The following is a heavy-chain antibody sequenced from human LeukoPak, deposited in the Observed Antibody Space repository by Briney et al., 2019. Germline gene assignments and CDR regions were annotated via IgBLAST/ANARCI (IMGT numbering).Heavy chain of an antibody. V-gene: IGHV3-23*01. Sequence: GGSLRLSCVASGLRFRSYAMNWVRQAPGKGLECISTISDDSSFTYYADSVKCRSAISRDDSKNTLYLQMNNLKVEDTAVYYCAKGRCSGVGCDSFHSWGQGALVTVSS. CDR1: GLRFRSYA. D-gene: IGHD2-15*01. CDR3: AKGRCSGVGCDSFHS. CDR2: ISDDSSFT. J-gene: IGHJ4*02.